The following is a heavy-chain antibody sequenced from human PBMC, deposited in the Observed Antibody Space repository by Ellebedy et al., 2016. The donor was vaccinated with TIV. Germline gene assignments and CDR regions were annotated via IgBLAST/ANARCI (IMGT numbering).Heavy chain of an antibody. CDR1: GGSISSYY. Sequence: MPSETLSLTCTVSGGSISSYYWSWIRQPPGKGLEWIVYIYYSGSTNYNPSLNSRVTISVDTSKNQFSLELSSVTAADTAVYYCARRRYYGSGSYFDPWGQGTLVTVSS. CDR3: ARRRYYGSGSYFDP. D-gene: IGHD3-10*01. J-gene: IGHJ5*02. V-gene: IGHV4-59*08. CDR2: IYYSGST.